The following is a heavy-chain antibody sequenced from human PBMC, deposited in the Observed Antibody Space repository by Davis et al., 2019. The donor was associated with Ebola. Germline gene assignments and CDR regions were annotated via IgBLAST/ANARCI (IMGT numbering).Heavy chain of an antibody. CDR2: IKDQGDGGTT. V-gene: IGHV3-15*01. Sequence: GESLKISCVGSGFSFSHAFMNWVRQAPRKGLEWVGRIKDQGDGGTTDYAAPVKDRFIISRDDSKSTVYLQMNSLKTEDTGMYYCTTDCSSVACPGPYESWGQGTLVTVSS. CDR1: GFSFSHAF. D-gene: IGHD2-2*01. CDR3: TTDCSSVACPGPYES. J-gene: IGHJ5*02.